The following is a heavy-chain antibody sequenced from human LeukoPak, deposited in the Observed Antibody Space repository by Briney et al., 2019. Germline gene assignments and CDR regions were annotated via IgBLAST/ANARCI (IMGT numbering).Heavy chain of an antibody. J-gene: IGHJ6*03. CDR1: GGTFSSYA. Sequence: SVKVSCKASGGTFSSYAISWVRQAPGQGLEWMGGIIPIFGTTNYAQKFQGRVTITADKSTSTAYMELSSLRSEDTAVYYCASGSYRREHYYYYMDVWGKGTTVTV. CDR2: IIPIFGTT. D-gene: IGHD1-26*01. CDR3: ASGSYRREHYYYYMDV. V-gene: IGHV1-69*06.